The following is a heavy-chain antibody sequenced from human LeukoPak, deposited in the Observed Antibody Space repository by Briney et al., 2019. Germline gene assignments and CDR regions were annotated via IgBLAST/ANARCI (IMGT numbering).Heavy chain of an antibody. D-gene: IGHD3-22*01. CDR2: INAGNGHT. CDR1: GYTFTRYT. J-gene: IGHJ4*02. Sequence: ASVKVSCKASGYTFTRYTMNWVRQAPGQRLEWMGWINAGNGHTKNSQKFQDRVTITRDTSARTVYMELRSLRSEDTAVYYCAGGGYYDSSGYYYPAPFDYWGQGTPVTVSS. V-gene: IGHV1-3*01. CDR3: AGGGYYDSSGYYYPAPFDY.